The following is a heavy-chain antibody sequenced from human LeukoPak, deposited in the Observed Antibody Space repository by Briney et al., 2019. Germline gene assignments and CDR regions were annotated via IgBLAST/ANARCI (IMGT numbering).Heavy chain of an antibody. CDR2: IIPILGIA. Sequence: GASVKVSCKASGYTFTSYGISWVRQAPGQGLEWMGRIIPILGIANYAQKFQGRVTITADKSTSTAYMELSSLRSEDTAVYYCARDRDIAAAGRFDYWGQGTLVTVSS. CDR1: GYTFTSYG. D-gene: IGHD6-13*01. V-gene: IGHV1-69*04. J-gene: IGHJ4*02. CDR3: ARDRDIAAAGRFDY.